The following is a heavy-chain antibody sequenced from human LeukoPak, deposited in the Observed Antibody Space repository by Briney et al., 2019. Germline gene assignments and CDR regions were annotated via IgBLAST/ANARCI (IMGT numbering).Heavy chain of an antibody. Sequence: GGSLRLSCAASGFTFSSYAMGWVRQAPGKGLEWVSAISGSGGSTYYADSVKGRFTISRDNSKNTLYLQMNSLRAEDTAVYYCAKGMSTAAGYNNWFDPWGQGTLVTVSS. CDR1: GFTFSSYA. V-gene: IGHV3-23*01. CDR3: AKGMSTAAGYNNWFDP. D-gene: IGHD6-13*01. J-gene: IGHJ5*02. CDR2: ISGSGGST.